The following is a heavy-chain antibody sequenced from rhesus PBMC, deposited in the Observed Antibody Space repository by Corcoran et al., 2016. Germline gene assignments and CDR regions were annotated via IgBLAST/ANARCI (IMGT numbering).Heavy chain of an antibody. Sequence: QVQLQESGPGLVKPSETLSLTCAVSGYSISSGYGWGWIRQPPGKGLEWIGQFYGGSGITYYNPSLKSRVTVSKDTSKNQFSLKLSSVTAADTAVYYCARYSGRDRGGLDSWGQGVVVTVSS. CDR2: FYGGSGIT. V-gene: IGHV4-127*01. CDR1: GYSISSGYG. D-gene: IGHD4-4*01. CDR3: ARYSGRDRGGLDS. J-gene: IGHJ6*01.